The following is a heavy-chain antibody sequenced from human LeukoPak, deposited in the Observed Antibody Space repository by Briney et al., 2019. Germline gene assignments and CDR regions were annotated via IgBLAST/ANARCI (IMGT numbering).Heavy chain of an antibody. Sequence: SETLSLTCTVSGGSISSSSYYWGWIRQPPGKGLEWIGSIYYSGSTYYNPSLKSRVTISVDTSKNQFSLKLSSVTAADTAVYYCARHVGDFWSGYYMGSYYFDYWGQGTLVTVSS. CDR2: IYYSGST. D-gene: IGHD3-3*01. J-gene: IGHJ4*02. CDR1: GGSISSSSYY. V-gene: IGHV4-39*01. CDR3: ARHVGDFWSGYYMGSYYFDY.